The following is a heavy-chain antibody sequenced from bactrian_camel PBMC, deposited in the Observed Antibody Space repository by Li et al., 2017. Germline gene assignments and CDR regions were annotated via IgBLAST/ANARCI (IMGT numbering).Heavy chain of an antibody. Sequence: DVQLVESGGGSVQAGESLRLSCVASGYTLPMNMGWVRQAPGKGLEWVSSIDSDGRTTNYATSVIGRFTVSRDNAKNTMYLQMNSLKPEDTAVYYCVRNLWSGWVGFSIFGTWGQGPRSPSP. CDR1: GYTLPMN. J-gene: IGHJ6*01. V-gene: IGHV3S40*01. CDR2: IDSDGRTT. CDR3: VRNLWSGWVGFSIFGT. D-gene: IGHD5*01.